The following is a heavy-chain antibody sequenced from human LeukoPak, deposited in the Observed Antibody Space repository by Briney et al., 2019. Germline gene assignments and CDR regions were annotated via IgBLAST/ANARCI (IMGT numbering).Heavy chain of an antibody. J-gene: IGHJ4*02. Sequence: GGSLRLSCAASGFTFSNAWMSWVRQAPGKGLEWVGRIKSKTDGGTTDCAAPVKGRFTISRDDSKNTLYLQMNSLKTEDTAVYYCTTYTMTSTLYDYWGQGTLVTVSS. CDR1: GFTFSNAW. CDR2: IKSKTDGGTT. V-gene: IGHV3-15*01. D-gene: IGHD4-17*01. CDR3: TTYTMTSTLYDY.